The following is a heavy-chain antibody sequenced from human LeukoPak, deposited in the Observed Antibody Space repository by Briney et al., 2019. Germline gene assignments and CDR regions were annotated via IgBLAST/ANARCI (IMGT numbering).Heavy chain of an antibody. CDR2: MKQDGSEK. D-gene: IGHD2-15*01. Sequence: GGSLRLSCAASGFTFSSYWMSWVRQAPGKGLEWVANMKQDGSEKYYVDSVKGRFTISRDNAKNSLYLQMNSLRAEDTAVYYCARWGYCSGGSCYLMPYYYYGMDVWGQGTTVTVSS. V-gene: IGHV3-7*01. J-gene: IGHJ6*02. CDR1: GFTFSSYW. CDR3: ARWGYCSGGSCYLMPYYYYGMDV.